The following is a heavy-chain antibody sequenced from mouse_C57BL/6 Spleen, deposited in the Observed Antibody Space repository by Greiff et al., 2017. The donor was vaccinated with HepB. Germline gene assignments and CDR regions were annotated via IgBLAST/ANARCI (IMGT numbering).Heavy chain of an antibody. CDR3: ARGRVDGYPYAMDY. V-gene: IGHV1-18*01. D-gene: IGHD2-3*01. Sequence: EVKLMESGPELVKPGASVKIPCKASGYTFTDYNMDWVKQSHGKSLEWIGDINPNNGGTIYNQKFKGKATLTVDKSSSTAYMELRSLTSEDTAVYYCARGRVDGYPYAMDYWGQGTSVTVSS. CDR1: GYTFTDYN. CDR2: INPNNGGT. J-gene: IGHJ4*01.